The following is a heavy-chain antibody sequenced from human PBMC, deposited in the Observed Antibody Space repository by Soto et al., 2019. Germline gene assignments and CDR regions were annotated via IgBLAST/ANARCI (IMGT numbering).Heavy chain of an antibody. CDR3: ASLEEVGAIFDY. CDR1: GGSISSGDYY. J-gene: IGHJ4*02. CDR2: IYYSGST. V-gene: IGHV4-30-4*01. Sequence: QVQLQESGPGLVKPSQTLSLTCTVSGGSISSGDYYWSWIRQPPGKGLEWIGYIYYSGSTYYNPSLKSRVTISVDTSKNQCSLRLSSGTAADTAVYCCASLEEVGAIFDYGGQGTLVTVSS. D-gene: IGHD1-1*01.